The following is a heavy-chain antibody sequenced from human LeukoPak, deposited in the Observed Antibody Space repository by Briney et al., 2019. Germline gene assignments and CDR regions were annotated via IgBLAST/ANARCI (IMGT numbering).Heavy chain of an antibody. D-gene: IGHD1-14*01. V-gene: IGHV4-59*01. CDR3: ARGSGGTIPGSYYGMDV. Sequence: PSETLSLTCTDSGGSISSYYWSWIRQPPGKGLEWIGHIYYSGSTNYNPSLKSRVTISVDTSKNQFSLKLSSVTAADTAVYYCARGSGGTIPGSYYGMDVWGQGTTVTVSS. CDR2: IYYSGST. CDR1: GGSISSYY. J-gene: IGHJ6*02.